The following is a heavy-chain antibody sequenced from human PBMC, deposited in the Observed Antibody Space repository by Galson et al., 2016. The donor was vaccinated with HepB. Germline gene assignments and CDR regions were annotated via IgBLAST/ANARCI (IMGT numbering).Heavy chain of an antibody. CDR1: GFSFKDYG. CDR3: AKVDHNDYFWPFNL. J-gene: IGHJ2*01. V-gene: IGHV3-9*01. D-gene: IGHD4-11*01. Sequence: SLRLSCAASGFSFKDYGMHWVRQPPGKGLEWVSGISWDSGAIGYADSVKGRFTISRDNAKKSLHLQMDNLRPEDTAFYFCAKVDHNDYFWPFNLWGRGTLGTVSS. CDR2: ISWDSGAI.